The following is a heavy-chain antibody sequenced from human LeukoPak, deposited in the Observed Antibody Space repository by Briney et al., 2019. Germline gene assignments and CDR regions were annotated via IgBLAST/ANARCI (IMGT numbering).Heavy chain of an antibody. Sequence: PGGSLRLSCAASGFTFSSYAMSWVRQAPGKGLEWVSAISGSGGSTYYADSVKGRFTISRDNSKNTLYLQMNSLRAEDTAVYYCAKARGYDSSGYYFYFDYWGQGTLVTVSS. CDR3: AKARGYDSSGYYFYFDY. V-gene: IGHV3-23*01. J-gene: IGHJ4*02. CDR2: ISGSGGST. CDR1: GFTFSSYA. D-gene: IGHD3-22*01.